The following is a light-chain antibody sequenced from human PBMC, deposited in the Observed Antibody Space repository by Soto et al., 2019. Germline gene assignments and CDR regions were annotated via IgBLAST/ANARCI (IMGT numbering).Light chain of an antibody. J-gene: IGKJ3*01. V-gene: IGKV1-39*01. CDR1: QGISGY. Sequence: DIQLTQSPSSLSASVGDRVTIICRASQGISGYVNWYQQKPGQAPQLLIFAASNLQSGVPSRFKGSGSGADYSLTISSLQTEDFATYYCQQSYNTLFTFGPGTEVAFK. CDR3: QQSYNTLFT. CDR2: AAS.